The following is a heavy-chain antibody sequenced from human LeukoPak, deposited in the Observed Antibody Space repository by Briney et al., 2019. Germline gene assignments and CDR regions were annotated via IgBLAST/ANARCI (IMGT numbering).Heavy chain of an antibody. J-gene: IGHJ4*02. CDR1: GFTFSSYG. CDR2: ISYDGSNK. D-gene: IGHD6-13*01. V-gene: IGHV3-30*03. Sequence: GRSLRLSCAASGFTFSSYGMHWVRQAPGKGLEWVAVISYDGSNKYYADSVKGRFTISRDNSKNTLYLQMNSLRAEDTAVYYCASFDTAGMGDYWGQGTLVTVSS. CDR3: ASFDTAGMGDY.